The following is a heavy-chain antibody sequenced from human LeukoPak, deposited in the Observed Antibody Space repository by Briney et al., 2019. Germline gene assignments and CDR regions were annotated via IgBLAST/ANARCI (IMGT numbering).Heavy chain of an antibody. Sequence: GGSLRLSCAASGFTFSDYYMSWIRQAPGKGLGWVSYISSSGSTIYYADSVKGRFTISRDNSKNTLYLQMNSLRAEDTAVYYCAKDFRRELLPRGPNYWGQGTLVTVSS. CDR3: AKDFRRELLPRGPNY. V-gene: IGHV3-11*01. CDR2: ISSSGSTI. CDR1: GFTFSDYY. D-gene: IGHD1-26*01. J-gene: IGHJ4*02.